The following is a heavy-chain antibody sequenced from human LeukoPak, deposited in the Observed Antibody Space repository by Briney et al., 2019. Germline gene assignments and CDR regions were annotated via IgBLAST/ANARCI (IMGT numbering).Heavy chain of an antibody. V-gene: IGHV3-23*03. J-gene: IGHJ4*02. CDR3: ARDSAFSSYSY. D-gene: IGHD2-15*01. CDR1: GFTFNNYA. CDR2: IYDDRST. Sequence: GGSLRLSCAASGFTFNNYAMNWVRQAPGKGLEWVSIIYDDRSTYYAASVKGRFTISRDDSKNTLLLQMDSLRAEDTAIYYCARDSAFSSYSYWGQGALVTVSS.